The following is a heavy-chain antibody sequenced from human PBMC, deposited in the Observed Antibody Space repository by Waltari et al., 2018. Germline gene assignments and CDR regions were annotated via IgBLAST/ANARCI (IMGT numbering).Heavy chain of an antibody. CDR1: GYSFTDYS. D-gene: IGHD5-12*01. V-gene: IGHV1-46*03. Sequence: QVLLVQSGAEWKEPGASVKVSGKASGYSFTDYSLTAMRQAPGHGLEWMGLINPGGGCTSYAQRFMDRVMMTWDTSTSTVYIEMISLRLEDTAVYYCARPRGRSGQNQIPFFDFWGQGSLVTVSS. CDR2: INPGGGCT. J-gene: IGHJ4*02. CDR3: ARPRGRSGQNQIPFFDF.